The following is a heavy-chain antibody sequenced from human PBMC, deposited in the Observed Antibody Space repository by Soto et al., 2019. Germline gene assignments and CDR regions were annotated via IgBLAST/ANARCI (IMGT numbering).Heavy chain of an antibody. CDR1: GDSISSGGYY. Sequence: QVQVQESGPGLVKPSQALSLTCTVSGDSISSGGYYWSWIRQHPGKGLEWIGYIYYSGTTYYNPSLESRVSISADTSENQFSLKVKSVTVADTAVYYCASTYYTGDSGPYDYWGQATLVTVSS. D-gene: IGHD1-26*01. CDR2: IYYSGTT. J-gene: IGHJ4*02. CDR3: ASTYYTGDSGPYDY. V-gene: IGHV4-31*03.